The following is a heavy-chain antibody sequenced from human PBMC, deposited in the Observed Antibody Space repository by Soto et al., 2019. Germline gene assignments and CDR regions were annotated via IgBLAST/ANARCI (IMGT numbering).Heavy chain of an antibody. Sequence: PGGSLRLSCAASGFTFSSYAMSWVRQAPGKGLEWVSAISGSGGSTYYADSVKGRFTISRDNSKNTLYLRWSSLKASDTAMYYCARGWSRVNWFDPWGQGTLVTVSS. J-gene: IGHJ5*02. CDR3: ARGWSRVNWFDP. CDR1: GFTFSSYA. CDR2: ISGSGGST. V-gene: IGHV3-23*01. D-gene: IGHD2-15*01.